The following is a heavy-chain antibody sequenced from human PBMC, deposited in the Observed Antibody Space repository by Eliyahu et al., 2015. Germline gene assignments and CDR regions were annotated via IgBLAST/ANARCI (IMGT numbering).Heavy chain of an antibody. D-gene: IGHD2-15*01. CDR3: ARGGESCSGGSCYSFGFDY. CDR1: GYTFTTYA. J-gene: IGHJ4*02. Sequence: QVQLVQSGSELKKPGASVKVSCXASGYTFTTYAMNWLRQAPGPGLEWIGWINTNTGDXWYAQGFTRRFLFSLDTSVTTAFLEISGLKTEDSAVYYCARGGESCSGGSCYSFGFDYWGQGTLVTVSS. CDR2: INTNTGDX. V-gene: IGHV7-4-1*02.